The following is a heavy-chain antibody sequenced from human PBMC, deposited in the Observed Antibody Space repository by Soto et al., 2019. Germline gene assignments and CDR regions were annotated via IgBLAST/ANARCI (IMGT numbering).Heavy chain of an antibody. CDR3: TRYDYGDYIIDY. J-gene: IGHJ4*02. Sequence: GGSLSLSWGAAGGTFGGYGVRWVRPASGKGLEWVGRIRSKGNSYATSYAASVKGRFTISRDDSKTTAYLQMNSLKTEDTAVYFCTRYDYGDYIIDYWGQGTLVTVSS. V-gene: IGHV3-73*01. CDR2: IRSKGNSYAT. CDR1: GGTFGGYG. D-gene: IGHD4-17*01.